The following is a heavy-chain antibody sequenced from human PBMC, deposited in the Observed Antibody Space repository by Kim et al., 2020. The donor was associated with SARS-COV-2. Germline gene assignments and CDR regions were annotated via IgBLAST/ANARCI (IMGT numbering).Heavy chain of an antibody. CDR2: ISTSGSTI. CDR3: ARSLYCGSTSCFYGMDV. D-gene: IGHD2-2*01. CDR1: GFTFSTYE. V-gene: IGHV3-48*03. Sequence: GGSLRLSCAASGFTFSTYEMNWVRQAPGKGLEWISYISTSGSTIYYADSVKGRFTISRDNAKSSLSLQMNSLRAEDTAVYYCARSLYCGSTSCFYGMDVWGQGTTVTVSS. J-gene: IGHJ6*02.